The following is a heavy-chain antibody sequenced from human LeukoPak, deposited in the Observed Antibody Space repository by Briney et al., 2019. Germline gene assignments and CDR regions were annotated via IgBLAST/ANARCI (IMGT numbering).Heavy chain of an antibody. Sequence: KASETLSLTCTVSGSSISSAYYWGWIRQPPGKGLEWIGNIYHSESTYYNPSLKSRVTISVDTSKNQFSLKLSSVTAADTAVYYCARAGTEWEFDPWGQGTLVTVSS. CDR2: IYHSEST. V-gene: IGHV4-38-2*02. D-gene: IGHD1-26*01. J-gene: IGHJ5*02. CDR3: ARAGTEWEFDP. CDR1: GSSISSAYY.